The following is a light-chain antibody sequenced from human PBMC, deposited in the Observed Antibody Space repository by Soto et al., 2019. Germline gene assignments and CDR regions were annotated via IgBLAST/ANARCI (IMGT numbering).Light chain of an antibody. CDR1: SSNIGAGYV. J-gene: IGLJ1*01. V-gene: IGLV1-40*01. Sequence: QSVLTQPPSVSGAPGQSVTISCTGNSSNIGAGYVVHWYQQLPGAAPKLLIFSENNRPSAVPDRFSGSKSGTSASLAITGLRAEDEADYFFQSYDNHSDDVFGSGTKVTVL. CDR3: QSYDNHSDDV. CDR2: SEN.